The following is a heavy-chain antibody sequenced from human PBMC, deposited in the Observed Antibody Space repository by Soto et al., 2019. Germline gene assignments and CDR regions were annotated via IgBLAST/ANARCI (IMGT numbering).Heavy chain of an antibody. J-gene: IGHJ5*01. V-gene: IGHV4-39*01. Sequence: SETLSLTCSVSGASINNFAYYWGWIRQPPGKGLEWIGTVYYNENTYYNPSLRSRVAISVDTAKNQFSLNLRSVTAADTAVYFCARRERYYGSPGWFDPWGQGTLVTVS. CDR2: VYYNENT. D-gene: IGHD3-10*01. CDR3: ARRERYYGSPGWFDP. CDR1: GASINNFAYY.